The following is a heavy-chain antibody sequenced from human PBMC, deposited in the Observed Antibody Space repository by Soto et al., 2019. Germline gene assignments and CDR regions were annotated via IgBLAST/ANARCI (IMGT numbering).Heavy chain of an antibody. CDR1: GCTISTYG. J-gene: IGHJ6*02. CDR3: ASQIFWSGSTANGMDV. CDR2: IWFDGTKK. V-gene: IGHV3-33*01. Sequence: GGSLRLSCAASGCTISTYGRHWVRQAPGKGLEWVAVIWFDGTKKYYADSVNGRFTISRDNSKNTLYLQMNSLRAEDTAVYYCASQIFWSGSTANGMDVWGQGTAVTVSS. D-gene: IGHD3-3*01.